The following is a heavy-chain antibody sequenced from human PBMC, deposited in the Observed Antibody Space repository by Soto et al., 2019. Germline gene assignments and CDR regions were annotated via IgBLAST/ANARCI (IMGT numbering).Heavy chain of an antibody. CDR3: AGDSSRGFDY. D-gene: IGHD6-13*01. Sequence: SETLSLTCTVSGGSISSGGYYWSWIRQHPGKGLEWIGYIYYSGSTYYNPSLKSRVTISVDTSKNQFSLKLSSVTAADTAAYYCAGDSSRGFDYWGQGTLVTVSS. J-gene: IGHJ4*02. CDR2: IYYSGST. V-gene: IGHV4-31*03. CDR1: GGSISSGGYY.